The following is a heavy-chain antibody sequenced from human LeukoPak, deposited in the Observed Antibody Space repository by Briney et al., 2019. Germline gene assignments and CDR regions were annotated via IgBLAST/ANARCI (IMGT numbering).Heavy chain of an antibody. V-gene: IGHV4-4*07. CDR1: GGSIRSYY. D-gene: IGHD7-27*01. Sequence: SETLSLTRTVSGGSIRSYYRSWVPEPAGKGLEWIGRIYTSGSTNYNPSLKSRVTMSVDTSKKRFSRKLGSVTAADTAVNYCARSKLGNFDHWGQGTLVTVSS. CDR3: ARSKLGNFDH. CDR2: IYTSGST. J-gene: IGHJ4*02.